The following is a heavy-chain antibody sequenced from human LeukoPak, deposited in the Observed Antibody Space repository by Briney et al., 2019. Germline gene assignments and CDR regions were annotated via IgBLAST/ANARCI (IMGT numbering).Heavy chain of an antibody. Sequence: GGSLRLSCAASGFSLSDHWIHWVRHAPGKGLVWVSVIYSGGSTYYADSVKGRFTISRDNSENTLYLQMNSLRAEDTTVYYCARAGSSGYIIDYWGQGTLVTVSS. V-gene: IGHV3-53*01. J-gene: IGHJ4*02. D-gene: IGHD3-22*01. CDR1: GFSLSDHW. CDR3: ARAGSSGYIIDY. CDR2: IYSGGST.